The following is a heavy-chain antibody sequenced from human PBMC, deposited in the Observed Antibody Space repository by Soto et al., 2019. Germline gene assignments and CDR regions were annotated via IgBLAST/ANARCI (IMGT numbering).Heavy chain of an antibody. Sequence: QVQLQESGPGLVKPSETLSLTCTVSGGSVSSGSYYWSWIRQPPGKGLEWIGHIYYSGSTNYNPSLKSRVTISVDTSKNQFSLKLSSVTAADTAVYYCARARRYCSGGSCYLLDYWGQGTLVTVSS. CDR3: ARARRYCSGGSCYLLDY. J-gene: IGHJ4*02. D-gene: IGHD2-15*01. V-gene: IGHV4-61*01. CDR1: GGSVSSGSYY. CDR2: IYYSGST.